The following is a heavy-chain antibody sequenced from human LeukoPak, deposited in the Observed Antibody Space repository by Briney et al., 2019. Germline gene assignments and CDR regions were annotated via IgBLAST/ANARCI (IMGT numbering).Heavy chain of an antibody. D-gene: IGHD2-15*01. J-gene: IGHJ4*02. CDR2: INPNSGGT. V-gene: IGHV1-2*02. CDR1: GYTFTGYY. Sequence: GASVKVSCKASGYTFTGYYMHWVRQAPGQGLEWMGWINPNSGGTNYAQKFQGRVTMTRDTSISTVYMELSRLRSDDTAVYYCARSHLGRGPFDYWGQGTLVTVSS. CDR3: ARSHLGRGPFDY.